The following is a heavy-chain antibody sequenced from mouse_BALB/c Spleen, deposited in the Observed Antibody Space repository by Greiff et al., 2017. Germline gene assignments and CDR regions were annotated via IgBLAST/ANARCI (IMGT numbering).Heavy chain of an antibody. D-gene: IGHD2-2*01. Sequence: EVQLQQSGTVLARPGASVKMSCKASGYSFTSYWMHWVKQRPGQGLEWIGAIYPGNSDTSYNQKFKGKAKLTAVTSASTAYMELSSLTNEDSAVYYCTRDGYDGTWFAYWGQGTLVTVSA. V-gene: IGHV1-5*01. CDR1: GYSFTSYW. J-gene: IGHJ3*01. CDR2: IYPGNSDT. CDR3: TRDGYDGTWFAY.